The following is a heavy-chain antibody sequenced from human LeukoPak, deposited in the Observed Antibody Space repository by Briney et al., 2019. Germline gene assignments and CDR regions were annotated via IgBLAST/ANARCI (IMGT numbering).Heavy chain of an antibody. CDR1: CYSISSDYY. D-gene: IGHD3-16*02. CDR2: IYDRGST. J-gene: IGHJ4*02. CDR3: ARGTYERPFGGVIVDLLLDY. V-gene: IGHV4-38-2*01. Sequence: SETLSLTCAVSCYSISSDYYWCWIRQPPGRGLEWIGSIYDRGSTSYTPSFESRVTISVPTSKDKFSLRLTSVTAADSAVYYCARGTYERPFGGVIVDLLLDYWGQGTLVSVSS.